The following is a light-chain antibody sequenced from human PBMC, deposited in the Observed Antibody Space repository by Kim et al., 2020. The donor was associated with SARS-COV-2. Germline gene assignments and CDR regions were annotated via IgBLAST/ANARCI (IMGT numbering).Light chain of an antibody. CDR1: SSDVGSDNR. Sequence: GQSVTIPCTGTSSDVGSDNRVSWYQQPPGTAPKLMIYEVSNRPSGVPDRFSGSKSGNTASLTISGLQAEDEADYYCSSYASSSTWVFGGGTQLTVL. V-gene: IGLV2-18*02. CDR2: EVS. CDR3: SSYASSSTWV. J-gene: IGLJ3*02.